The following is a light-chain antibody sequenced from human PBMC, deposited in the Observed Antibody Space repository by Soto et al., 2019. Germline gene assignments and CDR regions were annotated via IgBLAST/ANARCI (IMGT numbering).Light chain of an antibody. CDR3: QQSFTTPRT. CDR1: QSISTY. CDR2: VAS. Sequence: DIQMTQSPSSLSASVGDRVTITCRASQSISTYLNWYQQKPGKAPQLLIFVASSLHSGVPSRFSSSGSGTDFTLTIRSFQPDDVAPYYCQQSFTTPRTFGQRTPLDVK. V-gene: IGKV1-39*01. J-gene: IGKJ2*01.